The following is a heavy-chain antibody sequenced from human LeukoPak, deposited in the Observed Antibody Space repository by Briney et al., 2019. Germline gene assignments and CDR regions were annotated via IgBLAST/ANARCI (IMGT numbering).Heavy chain of an antibody. Sequence: GVSVKVSCKASGYTFTGYNMHWVRQVPGQGLEWMGWINPNSGGTNYAQKFQGRVTMTRDTSISTAYMELSRLRSDDTAVYYCGRAGGSYPGYWGQGTLVTVSS. CDR1: GYTFTGYN. J-gene: IGHJ4*02. V-gene: IGHV1-2*02. CDR3: GRAGGSYPGY. D-gene: IGHD1-26*01. CDR2: INPNSGGT.